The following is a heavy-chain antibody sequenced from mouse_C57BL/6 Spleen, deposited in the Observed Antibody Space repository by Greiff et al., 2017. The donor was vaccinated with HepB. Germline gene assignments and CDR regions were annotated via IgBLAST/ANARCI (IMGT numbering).Heavy chain of an antibody. CDR2: IYPGDGDT. Sequence: QVQLQQSGAELVKPGASVKISCKASGYAFSSYWMNWVKQRPGKGLEWIGQIYPGDGDTNYNGKFKGKATLTADKSSSTAYMQLSSLTSEDSAVYYCARTYYGSSYPVYWGQGTTLTVSS. CDR1: GYAFSSYW. CDR3: ARTYYGSSYPVY. V-gene: IGHV1-80*01. J-gene: IGHJ2*01. D-gene: IGHD1-1*01.